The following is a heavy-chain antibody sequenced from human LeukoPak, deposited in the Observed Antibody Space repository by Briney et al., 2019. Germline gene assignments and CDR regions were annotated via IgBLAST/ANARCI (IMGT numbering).Heavy chain of an antibody. Sequence: PGGSLRLSCATSGFIFSDYEMNWVRQAPGKGLEWLSYISVSGFSTWYALSLKGRFAVSRDNVNNLLFLQMDSLSVDDTAVYNCARGLGGSVPADYWGPGTLVTVSS. J-gene: IGHJ4*02. V-gene: IGHV3-48*03. CDR1: GFIFSDYE. D-gene: IGHD3-16*01. CDR2: ISVSGFST. CDR3: ARGLGGSVPADY.